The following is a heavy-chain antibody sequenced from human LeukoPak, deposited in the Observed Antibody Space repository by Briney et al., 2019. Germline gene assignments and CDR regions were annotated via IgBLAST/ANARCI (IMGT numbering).Heavy chain of an antibody. CDR1: GFTFDDYA. D-gene: IGHD3-3*01. Sequence: PGGSLRLSCAASGFTFDDYAMHWVRQAPGKGLEWVSLISWDGGSTYYADSVKGRFTNSRDNSKNSLYLQMNSLRAEDTALYYCAKDFSRRGVVFRYYYMDVWGKGTTVTVSS. CDR2: ISWDGGST. J-gene: IGHJ6*03. V-gene: IGHV3-43D*03. CDR3: AKDFSRRGVVFRYYYMDV.